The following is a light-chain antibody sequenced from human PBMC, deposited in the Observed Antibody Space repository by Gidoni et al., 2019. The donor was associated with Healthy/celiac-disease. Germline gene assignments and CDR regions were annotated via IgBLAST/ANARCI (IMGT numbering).Light chain of an antibody. J-gene: IGLJ1*01. CDR1: SSDVGGYNY. V-gene: IGLV2-8*01. CDR2: EVS. Sequence: QSALTQPPSASGSPGQSVTITCTGTSSDVGGYNYVSWYHQHPGKAPQLMFYEVSKRPSGVPDRFAGSKSGNTASMTVSGLQAEDEADYYRSSYAGSNNYVFGTGTKVTVL. CDR3: SSYAGSNNYV.